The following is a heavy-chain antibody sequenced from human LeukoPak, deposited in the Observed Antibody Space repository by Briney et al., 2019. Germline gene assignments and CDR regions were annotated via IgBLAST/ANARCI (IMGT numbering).Heavy chain of an antibody. Sequence: GGSLRLSCAASGFTFSSYSMNWVRQAPGKGLEWVSSISSSSSYIYYADSVKGRFTISRDNAKNSLYLQMNSLRAEDTAVYYCARDPGSGSYLDAFDIWGQGTMVTVSS. D-gene: IGHD1-26*01. CDR3: ARDPGSGSYLDAFDI. V-gene: IGHV3-21*01. CDR2: ISSSSSYI. CDR1: GFTFSSYS. J-gene: IGHJ3*02.